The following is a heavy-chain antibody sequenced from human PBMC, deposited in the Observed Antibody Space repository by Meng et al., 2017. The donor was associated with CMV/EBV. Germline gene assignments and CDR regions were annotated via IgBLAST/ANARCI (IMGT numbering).Heavy chain of an antibody. CDR2: MYPRDSDI. D-gene: IGHD3-16*01. CDR3: ARPTVVGGRPRTFDY. Sequence: GGSLRLSCKGSGYSFTSYWIGWVRQTPEKGLEWMGIMYPRDSDIRYSPSFQGQVTISADKSISTAYLQWSTLKASDTATYYCARPTVVGGRPRTFDYWGQGTLVTVSS. J-gene: IGHJ4*02. CDR1: GYSFTSYW. V-gene: IGHV5-51*01.